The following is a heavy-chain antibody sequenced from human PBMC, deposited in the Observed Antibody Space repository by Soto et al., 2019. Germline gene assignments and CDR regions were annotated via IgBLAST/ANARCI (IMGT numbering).Heavy chain of an antibody. Sequence: YWSWIRQHPGKGLEWMGIIYPGDSDTRYSPSFQGQVTISADKSISTAYLQWSSLKASDTAMYYCARHSAYAGDYYYYYGMDVWGQGTTVTVSS. D-gene: IGHD4-17*01. V-gene: IGHV5-51*01. CDR2: IYPGDSDT. CDR3: ARHSAYAGDYYYYYGMDV. CDR1: YW. J-gene: IGHJ6*02.